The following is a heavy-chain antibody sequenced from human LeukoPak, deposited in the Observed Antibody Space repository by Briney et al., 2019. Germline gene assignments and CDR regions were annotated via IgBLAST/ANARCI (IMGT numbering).Heavy chain of an antibody. D-gene: IGHD3-9*01. V-gene: IGHV1-69*13. CDR2: IIPIFGTA. CDR3: AGDSPQIFPHAFDI. J-gene: IGHJ3*02. Sequence: SVKVSCKASGGTFSSYAISWVRQAPGQGLEWMGGIIPIFGTANYAQKFQGRVTITADESTSTAYMELSSLRSEDTAVYYCAGDSPQIFPHAFDIWGQGTMATVSS. CDR1: GGTFSSYA.